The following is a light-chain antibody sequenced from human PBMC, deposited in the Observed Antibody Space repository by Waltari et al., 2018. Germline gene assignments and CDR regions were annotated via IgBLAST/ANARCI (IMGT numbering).Light chain of an antibody. Sequence: QAVVTQEPSLTVSPGGTVTLTCGSSTEAVTSGHYPYWFQQKPGQAPRTLIYDTSDKHSWTPARFSGSLLGGKAALTLSGAQPEDEADYYCAAWDDKLGGRWEFGGGTKLTVL. CDR3: AAWDDKLGGRWE. CDR1: TEAVTSGHY. CDR2: DTS. V-gene: IGLV7-46*01. J-gene: IGLJ2*01.